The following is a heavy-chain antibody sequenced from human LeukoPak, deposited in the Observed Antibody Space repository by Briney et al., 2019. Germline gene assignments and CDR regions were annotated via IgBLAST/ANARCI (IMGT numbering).Heavy chain of an antibody. D-gene: IGHD6-6*01. CDR3: AKVGGSSSYYYYMDV. J-gene: IGHJ6*03. V-gene: IGHV3-30*18. Sequence: GGSLRLSCAASGFTFSSYGMHWVRQAPGKGLEWVAVISYDGSNKYYADSVKGRFTISRDNSKNTLYLQMNSLRAEDTAVYYCAKVGGSSSYYYYMDVWGKGTTVTVSS. CDR2: ISYDGSNK. CDR1: GFTFSSYG.